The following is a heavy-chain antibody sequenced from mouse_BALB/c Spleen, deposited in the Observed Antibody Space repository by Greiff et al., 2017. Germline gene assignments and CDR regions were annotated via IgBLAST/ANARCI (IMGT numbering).Heavy chain of an antibody. CDR3: ASQGGTGTAPSWFAY. Sequence: EVHLVESGGGLVKPGGSLKLSCAASGFAFSSYDMSWVRQTPEKRLEWVAYISSGGGSTYYPDTVKGRFTISRDNAKNTLYLQMSSLKSEDTAMYYCASQGGTGTAPSWFAYWGQGTLVTVSA. CDR1: GFAFSSYD. CDR2: ISSGGGST. V-gene: IGHV5-12-1*01. D-gene: IGHD4-1*01. J-gene: IGHJ3*01.